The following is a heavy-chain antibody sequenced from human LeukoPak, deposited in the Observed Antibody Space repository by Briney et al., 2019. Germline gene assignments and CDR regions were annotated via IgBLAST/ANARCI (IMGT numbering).Heavy chain of an antibody. Sequence: SETLSLTCAVYGGSFSGYYWSWIRQPPGKGLEWIGEINHSGSTNYNPSLKSRVTISVDTSKNQFSLKLSSVTAADTAVYYCARHRGCSGGSCYYYYYYYMDVWGKGTTVTISS. V-gene: IGHV4-34*01. CDR1: GGSFSGYY. J-gene: IGHJ6*03. CDR2: INHSGST. D-gene: IGHD2-15*01. CDR3: ARHRGCSGGSCYYYYYYYMDV.